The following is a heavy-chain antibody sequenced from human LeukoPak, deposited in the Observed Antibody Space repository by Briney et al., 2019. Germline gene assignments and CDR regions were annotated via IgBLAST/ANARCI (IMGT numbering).Heavy chain of an antibody. V-gene: IGHV4-34*01. CDR2: INHSGST. Sequence: SETLSLTCAVYGGSFSGYYWSWIRQPPGKGLEWIGEINHSGSTNYNPSLKSRVTISVDTSKNQFSLKLSSVTAADTAVYYCARVRTYTKYYYGSGYMDVWGKGTTVTISS. J-gene: IGHJ6*03. CDR3: ARVRTYTKYYYGSGYMDV. CDR1: GGSFSGYY. D-gene: IGHD3-10*01.